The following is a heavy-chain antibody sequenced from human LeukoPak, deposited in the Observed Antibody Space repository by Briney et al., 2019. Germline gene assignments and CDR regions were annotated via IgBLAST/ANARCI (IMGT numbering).Heavy chain of an antibody. Sequence: ASVKVSCKASGYTFTAFYIHWVRQAPGQGLEWMGWINPNSGDTNYAQKFQGTVTMTRDTSISTAYMELSRMRSDDTAVYYCARSENIAVTGPDYWGQGTLVTVSS. V-gene: IGHV1-2*02. CDR2: INPNSGDT. CDR1: GYTFTAFY. D-gene: IGHD3-9*01. CDR3: ARSENIAVTGPDY. J-gene: IGHJ4*02.